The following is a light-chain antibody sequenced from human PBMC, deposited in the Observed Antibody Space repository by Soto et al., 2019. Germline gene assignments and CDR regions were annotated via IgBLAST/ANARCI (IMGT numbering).Light chain of an antibody. J-gene: IGKJ4*01. CDR1: QSVSSN. V-gene: IGKV3-15*01. CDR2: VAS. CDR3: QQYNVWPLT. Sequence: EIVMTQSPATLSVSPGERATLSCRASQSVSSNLAWYQHKPGQTPKLLIYVASTRATGIPARFSGSGSGTEXXLXISXXQSEDFAVYYCQQYNVWPLTFGGGTKVEFK.